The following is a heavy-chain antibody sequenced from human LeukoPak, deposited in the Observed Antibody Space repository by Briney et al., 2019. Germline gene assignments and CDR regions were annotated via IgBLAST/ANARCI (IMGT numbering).Heavy chain of an antibody. J-gene: IGHJ4*02. CDR2: ISSSSSYI. CDR3: ARGNTAMVDY. CDR1: GFTFSSYS. V-gene: IGHV3-21*01. Sequence: PGGSLRLSCAASGFTFSSYSMNWVRQAPGKGLEWVSSISSSSSYIYYADSVKGRFPISRDNAKNSLYLQMNSLRAEDTAVYYCARGNTAMVDYWGQGTLVTVSS. D-gene: IGHD5-18*01.